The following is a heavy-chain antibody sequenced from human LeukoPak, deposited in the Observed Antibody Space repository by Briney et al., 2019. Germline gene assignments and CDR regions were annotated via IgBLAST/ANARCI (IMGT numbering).Heavy chain of an antibody. CDR1: GFTFSSYA. CDR3: ARVEQGWTGYYFDY. V-gene: IGHV3-23*01. D-gene: IGHD3/OR15-3a*01. Sequence: PGGSLRLSCVVSGFTFSSYAMSWVRQAPGKGLEWVSGISADGGGTFYADSVKGRFTISRDNSKNTLYLQMNSLRAEDTAVYYCARVEQGWTGYYFDYWGQGTLVTVSS. J-gene: IGHJ4*01. CDR2: ISADGGGT.